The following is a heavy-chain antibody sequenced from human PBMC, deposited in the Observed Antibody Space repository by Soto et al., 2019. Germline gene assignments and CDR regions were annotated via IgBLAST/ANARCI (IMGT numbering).Heavy chain of an antibody. V-gene: IGHV4-4*02. CDR3: ARRASHYDFWSGRYYYYYGMDV. CDR1: GGSISSSNW. J-gene: IGHJ6*02. Sequence: SETLSLTCAVSGGSISSSNWWSLVRPPPEGGLEWFGDIYHNVSTNYNPSLKSLDTISLDKSKNQVSMKLSSVTAADTAVYYCARRASHYDFWSGRYYYYYGMDVWGQGTTVTVS. D-gene: IGHD3-3*01. CDR2: IYHNVST.